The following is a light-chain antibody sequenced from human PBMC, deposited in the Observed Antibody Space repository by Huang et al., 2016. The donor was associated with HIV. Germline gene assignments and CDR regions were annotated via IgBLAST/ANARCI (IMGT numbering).Light chain of an antibody. CDR3: QQYGSSPGT. V-gene: IGKV3-20*01. J-gene: IGKJ1*01. CDR2: GAS. Sequence: EIVLTQSPGTLSLSPGERTTLSCRASQSVSSGYLAWYQQKPCQAPRLLIYGASTRATGSPGRFSGSGSGTDFTLTISRLQPEDFAVYYCQQYGSSPGTFGQGTKVEVK. CDR1: QSVSSGY.